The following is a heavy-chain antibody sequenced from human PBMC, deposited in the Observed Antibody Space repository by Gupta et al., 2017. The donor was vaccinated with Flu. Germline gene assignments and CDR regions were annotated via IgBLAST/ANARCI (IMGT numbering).Heavy chain of an antibody. Sequence: QVQLQESGPGLVKPSGTLSLTCAVSGGSISSSNWWSWVRQPPGKGLEWIGEIYHSGSTNYNTYLKRRVTISVDKSKNQVSLKLSSVTAAETAVDYCARVIAAAGTKKSAWFDPWGQGTLVTVSS. CDR3: ARVIAAAGTKKSAWFDP. D-gene: IGHD6-13*01. J-gene: IGHJ5*02. CDR1: GGSISSSNW. CDR2: IYHSGST. V-gene: IGHV4-4*02.